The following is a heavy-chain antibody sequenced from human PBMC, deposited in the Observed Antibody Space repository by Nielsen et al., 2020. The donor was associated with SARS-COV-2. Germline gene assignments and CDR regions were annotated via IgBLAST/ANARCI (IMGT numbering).Heavy chain of an antibody. J-gene: IGHJ5*02. V-gene: IGHV3-7*03. CDR1: GFTFNSYW. D-gene: IGHD6-25*01. CDR2: IKSDGSEK. CDR3: AREGGFDLQS. Sequence: GESLKISCATSGFTFNSYWMTWVRQAPGKGLEWVANIKSDGSEKYYVDSVKGRFTISRDNAKNSLYLQMNSLRAEDTAVYYCAREGGFDLQSWGQGTLVTVSS.